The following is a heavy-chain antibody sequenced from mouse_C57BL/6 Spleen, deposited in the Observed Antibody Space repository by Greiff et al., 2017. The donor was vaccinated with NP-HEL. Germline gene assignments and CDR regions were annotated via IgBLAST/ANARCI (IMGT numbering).Heavy chain of an antibody. CDR2: ISSGGSYT. V-gene: IGHV5-6*01. J-gene: IGHJ2*01. Sequence: EVMLVESGGDLVKPGGSLKLSCAASGFTFSSYGMSWVRQTPDKRLEWVATISSGGSYTYYPDSVTGRFTISRDNAKNTLYLQMSSLKSEDTAMYYCARQANFYYFDYWGQGTTLTVSS. CDR1: GFTFSSYG. CDR3: ARQANFYYFDY. D-gene: IGHD4-1*01.